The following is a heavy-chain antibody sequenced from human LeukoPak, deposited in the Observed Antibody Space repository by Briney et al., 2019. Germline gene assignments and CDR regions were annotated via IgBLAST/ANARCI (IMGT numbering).Heavy chain of an antibody. CDR2: IHPNSGGT. CDR3: GRKSAARKTSEFDY. D-gene: IGHD6-6*01. J-gene: IGHJ4*02. V-gene: IGHV1-2*02. Sequence: GASVKVSCKASGYTFTDYYMNWVRQAAGQGLEWMGWIHPNSGGTNYAQKFQGRVTMTRDTSISTAYMELSRLTFDDTAVYYCGRKSAARKTSEFDYWAQGTLVTVSS. CDR1: GYTFTDYY.